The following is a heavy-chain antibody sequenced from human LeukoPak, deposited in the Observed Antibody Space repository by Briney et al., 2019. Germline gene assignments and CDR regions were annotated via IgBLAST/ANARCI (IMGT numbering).Heavy chain of an antibody. D-gene: IGHD3-22*01. CDR2: ISGSGGST. J-gene: IGHJ4*02. V-gene: IGHV3-23*01. Sequence: GGSLRLSCSASGFTFSTYWMSWVRQAPGKGLEWVSAISGSGGSTYYADSVKGRFTISRDNSKNTLYLQMNSLRAEDTAVYYCAKDRSGYYVYWGQGTLVTVSS. CDR3: AKDRSGYYVY. CDR1: GFTFSTYW.